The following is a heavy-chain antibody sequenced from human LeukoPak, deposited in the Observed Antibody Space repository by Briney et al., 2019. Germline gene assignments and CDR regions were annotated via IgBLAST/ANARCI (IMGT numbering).Heavy chain of an antibody. CDR1: GGSFSGYY. V-gene: IGHV4-34*01. CDR2: INHSGST. J-gene: IGHJ4*02. D-gene: IGHD3-22*01. Sequence: SETLSLTCAVYGGSFSGYYWSWIRQPPGKGLEWIGEINHSGSTNYNPSLKSRVTISVDTSKNQFSLKLSSVTAADTAVYYCARGRGYYDSSGYYWWGQGTLVTVSS. CDR3: ARGRGYYDSSGYYW.